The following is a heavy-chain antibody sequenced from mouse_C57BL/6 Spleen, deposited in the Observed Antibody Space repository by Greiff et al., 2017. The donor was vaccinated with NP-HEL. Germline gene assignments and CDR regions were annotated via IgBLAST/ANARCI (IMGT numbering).Heavy chain of an antibody. V-gene: IGHV1-64*01. CDR2: IHPNSGST. Sequence: QVQLQQSGAELVKPGASVKLSCKASGYTFTSYWMHWVKQRPGQGLEWIGMIHPNSGSTNYNEKFKSKATLTVDKSSSTAYMQLSSLTSEDSAVYYCARDGSSLSLYYFDYWGQGTTLTVSS. J-gene: IGHJ2*01. CDR3: ARDGSSLSLYYFDY. CDR1: GYTFTSYW. D-gene: IGHD1-1*01.